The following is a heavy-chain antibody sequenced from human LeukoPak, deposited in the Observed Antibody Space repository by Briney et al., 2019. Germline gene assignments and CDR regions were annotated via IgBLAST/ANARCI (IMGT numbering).Heavy chain of an antibody. J-gene: IGHJ4*02. D-gene: IGHD6-13*01. CDR2: IYYSGST. Sequence: SQTLSLTCTVSGGSISSGGYYWSWIRQHPGKGLEWIGYIYYSGSTYYNPSLKSRVTISVDTSKNRFSLKLSSVTAADTAVYYCARASSSWYYFDYWGQGTLVTVSS. CDR1: GGSISSGGYY. V-gene: IGHV4-31*03. CDR3: ARASSSWYYFDY.